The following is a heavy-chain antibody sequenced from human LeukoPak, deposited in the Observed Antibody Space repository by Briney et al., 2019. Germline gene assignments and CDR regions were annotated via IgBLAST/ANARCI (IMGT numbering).Heavy chain of an antibody. D-gene: IGHD2-21*02. Sequence: SETLSLTCTVSGGSISSYYWSWIRQPPGKGVEWIGYIYYSGSTNYNPSLKSRVTISVDTSKSQFSLKLSSVTAADTAVYYCARDLVTDGFDIWGQGTMITVSS. CDR1: GGSISSYY. CDR3: ARDLVTDGFDI. CDR2: IYYSGST. V-gene: IGHV4-59*01. J-gene: IGHJ3*02.